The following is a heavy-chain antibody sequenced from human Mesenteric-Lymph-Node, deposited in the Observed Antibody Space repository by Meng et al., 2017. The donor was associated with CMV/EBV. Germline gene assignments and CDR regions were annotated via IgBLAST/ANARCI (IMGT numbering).Heavy chain of an antibody. CDR1: GGSFSGYY. CDR2: INHSGST. J-gene: IGHJ5*02. Sequence: LTCAVYGGSFSGYYWSWIRQPPGKGLEWIGEINHSGSTNYTPSLKSRVTISVDTSKNQFSLKLSSVTAADTAVYYCASGMVAGSRFDPWGQGTLVTVSS. CDR3: ASGMVAGSRFDP. D-gene: IGHD2-15*01. V-gene: IGHV4-34*01.